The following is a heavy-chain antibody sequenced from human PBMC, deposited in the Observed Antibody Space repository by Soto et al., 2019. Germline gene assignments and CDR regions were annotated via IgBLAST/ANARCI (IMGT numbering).Heavy chain of an antibody. CDR2: ISYDGSNK. J-gene: IGHJ6*02. Sequence: GGSLRLSCAASGFTFSSYAMHWVRQAPGKGLEWVAVISYDGSNKYYADSVKGRFTISRDNSKNTLYLQMNSLRAEDTAVYYCARGVCFGEPQEARCCMDVWGQGTMVTVSS. CDR1: GFTFSSYA. CDR3: ARGVCFGEPQEARCCMDV. D-gene: IGHD3-10*01. V-gene: IGHV3-30-3*01.